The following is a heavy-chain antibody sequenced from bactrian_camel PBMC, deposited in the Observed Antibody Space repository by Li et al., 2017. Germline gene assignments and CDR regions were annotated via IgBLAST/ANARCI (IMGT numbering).Heavy chain of an antibody. CDR3: GRDGVGWYVAD. CDR1: GYTFSLFY. D-gene: IGHD3*01. CDR2: INKPGDIQ. Sequence: DVQLVESGGGSVQTGGSLNLSCAASGYTFSLFYMAWFRQAPGKGLEWVSGINKPGDIQYYKDSVRGRFTISRDDAKNTLYLEMNSLRPEDTAVYYCGRDGVGWYVADWGQGTQVTVS. J-gene: IGHJ4*01. V-gene: IGHV3S40*01.